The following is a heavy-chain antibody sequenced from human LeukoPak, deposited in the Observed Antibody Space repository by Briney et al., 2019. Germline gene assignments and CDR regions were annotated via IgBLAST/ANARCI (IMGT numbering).Heavy chain of an antibody. D-gene: IGHD6-19*01. J-gene: IGHJ4*02. CDR1: GFSFSSYG. Sequence: GVSLRLSCAGSGFSFSSYGMHWVRQAPGKGLEWMAFIRSDGSNKYYADSVKGRFTISRDNSKNTLYLQMNSLRAEDTAVYYCARILDSAWGELGYWGQGTLVTVSS. V-gene: IGHV3-30*02. CDR2: IRSDGSNK. CDR3: ARILDSAWGELGY.